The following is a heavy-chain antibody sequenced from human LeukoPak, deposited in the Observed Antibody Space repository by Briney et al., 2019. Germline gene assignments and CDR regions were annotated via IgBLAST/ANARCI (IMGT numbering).Heavy chain of an antibody. J-gene: IGHJ4*02. CDR2: ISSSGTTI. V-gene: IGHV3-48*03. Sequence: GGSLRLSCVASGFTVSRNYMNWVRQAPGKGLEWVSYISSSGTTIYYADSVKGRFTISRDNAKNSLYLQMNSLRAEDTAVYYCARDNYDSSTPYYFDYWGQGTLVTVSS. CDR1: GFTVSRNY. CDR3: ARDNYDSSTPYYFDY. D-gene: IGHD3-22*01.